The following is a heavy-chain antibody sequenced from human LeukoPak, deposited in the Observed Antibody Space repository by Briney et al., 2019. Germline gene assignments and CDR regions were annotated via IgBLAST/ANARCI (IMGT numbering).Heavy chain of an antibody. CDR3: TKEPSGSGWSYTQYFQH. CDR1: GFTFSSYG. D-gene: IGHD6-19*01. V-gene: IGHV3-30*02. J-gene: IGHJ1*01. CDR2: IRYDGSNK. Sequence: GGSLRLSCAASGFTFSSYGMHWVRQAPGKGLEWVAFIRYDGSNKYYADSVKGRFTISRDNSKNTLYLQINSLRVGDTAVYYCTKEPSGSGWSYTQYFQHWGQGTLVTVSS.